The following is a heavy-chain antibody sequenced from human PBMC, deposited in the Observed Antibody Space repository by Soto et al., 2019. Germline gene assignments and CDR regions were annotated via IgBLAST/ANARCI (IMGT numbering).Heavy chain of an antibody. CDR2: IYSGGST. Sequence: EVQLVESGGGLVQPGGSLRLSCAASGFTVSSNYMSWVRQAPGKGLEWVSVIYSGGSTYYADSVKGRFTISRDNSKNTLYLQMNSLRAEDTAVYYCARDQSTVTLYYWGQGTLVTVSS. CDR3: ARDQSTVTLYY. J-gene: IGHJ4*02. CDR1: GFTVSSNY. V-gene: IGHV3-66*01. D-gene: IGHD4-17*01.